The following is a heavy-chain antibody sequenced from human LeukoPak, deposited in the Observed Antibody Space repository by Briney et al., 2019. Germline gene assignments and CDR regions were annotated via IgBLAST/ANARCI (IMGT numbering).Heavy chain of an antibody. D-gene: IGHD1-26*01. CDR3: ARSPSGTSSRWFDR. Sequence: SGTLSLTCAVSGDSISSSDWWWSWVRQPPGKRLEWIGEVYHSGTTNYNPSLKSRVTISIDKSKNQFSLKLTSVTAADTAVYYCARSPSGTSSRWFDRWGQGTLVTVSS. J-gene: IGHJ5*02. CDR1: GDSISSSDW. CDR2: VYHSGTT. V-gene: IGHV4-4*02.